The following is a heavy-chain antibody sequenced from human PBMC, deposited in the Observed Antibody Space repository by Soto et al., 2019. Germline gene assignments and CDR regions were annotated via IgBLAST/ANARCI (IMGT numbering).Heavy chain of an antibody. CDR2: ISAHNGNT. J-gene: IGHJ4*02. V-gene: IGHV1-18*01. CDR1: GYTFTSYG. D-gene: IGHD1-1*01. Sequence: QVHLVQSGAEVKKPGASVKVSCKASGYTFTSYGITWVRQAPGQGLEWMGWISAHNGNTDYAQKLQGRVIVTRDTSTSTAYMELRRPGYDGTAVYYCARGRYGDYWGQGALVTVSS. CDR3: ARGRYGDY.